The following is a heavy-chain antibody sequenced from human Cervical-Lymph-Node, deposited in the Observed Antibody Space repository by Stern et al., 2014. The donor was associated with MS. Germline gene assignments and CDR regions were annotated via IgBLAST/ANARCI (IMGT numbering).Heavy chain of an antibody. CDR3: ARNIYRRGWYFPAPDAFDI. V-gene: IGHV1-46*03. CDR1: GYTFSTYY. Sequence: VQLVQSGAEVKKPWASVKVSCTASGYTFSTYYIHWVRQAPGQGLEWLGIINPSDGSRSYAQKFQGRVTMPRDKSTGTVYMDVSGLRSDDTAIYYCARNIYRRGWYFPAPDAFDIWGQGTVVTVSS. CDR2: INPSDGSR. J-gene: IGHJ3*02. D-gene: IGHD6-19*01.